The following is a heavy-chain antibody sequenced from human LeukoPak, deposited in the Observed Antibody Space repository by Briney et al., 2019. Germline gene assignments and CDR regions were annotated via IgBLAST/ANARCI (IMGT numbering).Heavy chain of an antibody. CDR3: ARHSALRLGELSFVY. CDR2: TNQSGGT. V-gene: IGHV4-34*01. Sequence: SETLSLTCAVYGGSFSGYYWSWIRQPPGKGLEWIGETNQSGGTNYNPSLKSRVAISVDTSKNQFSLKLTSVTAADTAVYYCARHSALRLGELSFVYWGQGTLVTVSS. CDR1: GGSFSGYY. J-gene: IGHJ4*02. D-gene: IGHD3-16*02.